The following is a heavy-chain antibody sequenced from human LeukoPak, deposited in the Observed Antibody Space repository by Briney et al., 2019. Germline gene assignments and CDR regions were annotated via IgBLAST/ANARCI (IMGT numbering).Heavy chain of an antibody. CDR1: GFTFSTYW. D-gene: IGHD3/OR15-3a*01. J-gene: IGHJ4*02. Sequence: GGSLRLSCAASGFTFSTYWMSWVRQAPGKGLEWVAIINQDGSQKYYVDSVKGRFTVSRDNAKNSLYLQMDSLRVEDTAVYHCAKDVAWGRMDLWGQGTLATVSS. CDR3: AKDVAWGRMDL. V-gene: IGHV3-7*01. CDR2: INQDGSQK.